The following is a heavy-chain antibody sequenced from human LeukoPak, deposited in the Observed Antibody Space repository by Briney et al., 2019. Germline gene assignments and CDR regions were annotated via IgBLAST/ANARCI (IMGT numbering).Heavy chain of an antibody. CDR1: GGSISSYY. CDR2: IYTSGST. Sequence: SETLSLTCTVSGGSISSYYWSWIRQPAGKGLERIGRIYTSGSTNYNPSLKSRVTMSVDTSKNQFSLKLSSVTAADTAVYYCAREPYYYDSSGYGLIYGMDVWGQGTTVTVSS. CDR3: AREPYYYDSSGYGLIYGMDV. V-gene: IGHV4-4*07. D-gene: IGHD3-22*01. J-gene: IGHJ6*02.